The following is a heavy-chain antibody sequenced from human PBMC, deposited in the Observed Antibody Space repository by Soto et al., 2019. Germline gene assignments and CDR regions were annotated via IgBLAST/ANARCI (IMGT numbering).Heavy chain of an antibody. CDR3: GRGWAPVELAY. CDR2: VYYSGYT. Sequence: SETLSLTCTVSGGSMSPYYWSWIRQAPGVGLEWIAYVYYSGYTHYNPSLKSRVTISVDTSKNQFSLKLTSVTAADPAVYYCGRGWAPVELAYWGRGALVPVSS. J-gene: IGHJ4*02. D-gene: IGHD6-19*01. CDR1: GGSMSPYY. V-gene: IGHV4-59*01.